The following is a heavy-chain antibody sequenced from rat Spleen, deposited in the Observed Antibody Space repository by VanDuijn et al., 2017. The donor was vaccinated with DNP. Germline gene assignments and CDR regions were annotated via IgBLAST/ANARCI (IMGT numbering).Heavy chain of an antibody. V-gene: IGHV5S10*01. CDR2: IFYDSSRT. CDR1: GFSFSDYN. Sequence: EVQLVGSGGGLVQPGRSLKVSCAASGFSFSDYNMAWVRQAPKKGLEWVATIFYDSSRTYYRDSVKGRFTISRDNAKNTLSLQMNSLRSEDTATYYCARVGDLHDGGDGDVLDVWGQGTSVTVSS. CDR3: ARVGDLHDGGDGDVLDV. J-gene: IGHJ4*01. D-gene: IGHD1-12*02.